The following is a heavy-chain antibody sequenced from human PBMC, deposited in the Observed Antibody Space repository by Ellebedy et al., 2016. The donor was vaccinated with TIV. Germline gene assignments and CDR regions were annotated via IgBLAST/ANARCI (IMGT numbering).Heavy chain of an antibody. J-gene: IGHJ4*02. V-gene: IGHV3-30*18. D-gene: IGHD6-13*01. CDR2: TSSDGSKK. CDR1: GFTFRRFR. Sequence: GESLKISXTASGFTFRRFRMHWVRQAPGKGLEWVGFTSSDGSKKHYADSVEGRFTISRDNSQNTVFVQMNSLRVEDTAVYYCAKPSDPNPGYSASWATYFDYWGQGTLVTVSS. CDR3: AKPSDPNPGYSASWATYFDY.